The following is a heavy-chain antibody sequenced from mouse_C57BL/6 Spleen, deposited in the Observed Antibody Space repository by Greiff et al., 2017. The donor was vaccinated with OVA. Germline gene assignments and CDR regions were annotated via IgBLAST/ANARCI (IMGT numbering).Heavy chain of an antibody. V-gene: IGHV1-26*01. CDR3: ARYGSSSWYFDV. CDR2: INPNNGGT. J-gene: IGHJ1*03. D-gene: IGHD1-1*01. CDR1: GYTFTDYY. Sequence: EVQLQQSGPELVKPGASVKISCKASGYTFTDYYMNWVRQSHGKSLEWIGDINPNNGGTSYNQKFKGKATLTVDKSSSTAYMELRSLTSEDSAVYYCARYGSSSWYFDVWGTGTTVTVSS.